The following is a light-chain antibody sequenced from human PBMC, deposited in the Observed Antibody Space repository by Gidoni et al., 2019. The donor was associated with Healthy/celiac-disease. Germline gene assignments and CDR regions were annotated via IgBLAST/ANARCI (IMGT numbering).Light chain of an antibody. Sequence: DIQMTQSPSSLSASVGDRVPITCQASQDISNYLNWYQQKPGKAPKLLIYDASNLETGVPSRFSGSGSGTDFTFTISSLQPEDIATYYCQQYDNLPSITFXXXTRLEIK. CDR1: QDISNY. J-gene: IGKJ5*01. CDR2: DAS. V-gene: IGKV1-33*01. CDR3: QQYDNLPSIT.